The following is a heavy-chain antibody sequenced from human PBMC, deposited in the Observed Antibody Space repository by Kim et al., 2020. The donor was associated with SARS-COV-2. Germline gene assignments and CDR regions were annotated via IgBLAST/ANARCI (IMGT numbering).Heavy chain of an antibody. D-gene: IGHD6-13*01. J-gene: IGHJ4*02. V-gene: IGHV4-39*01. Sequence: LKSRVTISVDTSKNQFSVKLSSVTDEDTAVYYCARYWDVLLAAAGANFDYWGQGTLVTVSS. CDR3: ARYWDVLLAAAGANFDY.